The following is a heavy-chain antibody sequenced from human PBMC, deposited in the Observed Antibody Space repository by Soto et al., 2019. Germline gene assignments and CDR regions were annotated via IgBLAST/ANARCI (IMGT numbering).Heavy chain of an antibody. Sequence: QVQLQESGPGLVKPSETLSLTCTVSGGSVSSGSYYWSWIRQPPGQGLEWIGYIYYSGSTNYNPSRQSRVTISVDTSKNPFSLKLSSVTAADTAVYYCARGTVYEGNDWFDPWGQGTLVTVSS. D-gene: IGHD2-8*01. CDR2: IYYSGST. CDR1: GGSVSSGSYY. V-gene: IGHV4-61*01. J-gene: IGHJ5*02. CDR3: ARGTVYEGNDWFDP.